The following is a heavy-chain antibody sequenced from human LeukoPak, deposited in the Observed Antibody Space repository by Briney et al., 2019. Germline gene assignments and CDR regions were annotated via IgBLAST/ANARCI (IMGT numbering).Heavy chain of an antibody. V-gene: IGHV1-2*02. CDR1: GYTFTGYY. J-gene: IGHJ4*02. Sequence: ASVKVPFKASGYTFTGYYIHWVRQAPGQGLEWMGWINPNGGDTNYAQKFQGRVTMTRDTSISTAYMEMSRLRFDDTAVYYCTCGGNGYFTLDYWGQGALVTVSS. D-gene: IGHD3-22*01. CDR3: TCGGNGYFTLDY. CDR2: INPNGGDT.